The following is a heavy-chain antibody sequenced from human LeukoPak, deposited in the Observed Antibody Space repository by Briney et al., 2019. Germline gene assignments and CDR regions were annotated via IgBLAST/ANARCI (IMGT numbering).Heavy chain of an antibody. Sequence: PGGSLRLSCAASGCTFDDYARRWFRQVPGKGLEWVSGISWNSGSICYADFVKGLFTLSRDNAKNSLYLKMNSLRAEDTALYYCVKDTGTAYSSFWGYFDYWGQGILVTVSS. CDR3: VKDTGTAYSSFWGYFDY. CDR1: GCTFDDYA. J-gene: IGHJ4*02. D-gene: IGHD6-6*01. V-gene: IGHV3-9*01. CDR2: ISWNSGSI.